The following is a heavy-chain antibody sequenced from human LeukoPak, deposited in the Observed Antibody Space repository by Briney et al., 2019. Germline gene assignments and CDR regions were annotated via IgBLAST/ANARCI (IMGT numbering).Heavy chain of an antibody. Sequence: PGRSLRLSCAASGFTFSSYAMHWVRQAPGKGLEWVGRIKSKTDGGTTDYATPVKGRFTISRDDSKNTLYLQMNSLKAEDTAVYYCTTNWLRTTDYWGQGTLVTVPS. CDR2: IKSKTDGGTT. CDR1: GFTFSSYA. CDR3: TTNWLRTTDY. J-gene: IGHJ4*02. D-gene: IGHD1-7*01. V-gene: IGHV3-15*01.